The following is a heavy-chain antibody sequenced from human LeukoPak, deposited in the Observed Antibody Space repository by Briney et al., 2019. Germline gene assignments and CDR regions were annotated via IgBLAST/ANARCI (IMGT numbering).Heavy chain of an antibody. V-gene: IGHV4-34*01. CDR3: ARGQVVGRRAAAGTRNWFDP. CDR1: GGSFSGYY. CDR2: INHSGST. Sequence: KASETLSLTCAVYGGSFSGYYWSWIRQPPGKGLEWIGEINHSGSTNYNPSLKSRVTISVDTSKNQFSLKLSSVTAADTAVYYCARGQVVGRRAAAGTRNWFDPWGQGTLVTVSS. J-gene: IGHJ5*02. D-gene: IGHD6-13*01.